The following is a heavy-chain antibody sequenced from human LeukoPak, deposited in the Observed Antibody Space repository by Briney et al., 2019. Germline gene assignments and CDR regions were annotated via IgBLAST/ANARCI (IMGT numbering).Heavy chain of an antibody. CDR1: GFTFSSSA. CDR2: ISNNGGYT. D-gene: IGHD3-10*01. J-gene: IGHJ5*02. V-gene: IGHV3-23*01. CDR3: ARELYYYGSGSLVSYWFDP. Sequence: GGSLRLSCAASGFTFSSSAMSWVRQAPGKGLEWVSAISNNGGYTYYADSVQGRFTISRDNSKSTLCLQMNSLRAEDTAVYYCARELYYYGSGSLVSYWFDPWGQGTLVTVSS.